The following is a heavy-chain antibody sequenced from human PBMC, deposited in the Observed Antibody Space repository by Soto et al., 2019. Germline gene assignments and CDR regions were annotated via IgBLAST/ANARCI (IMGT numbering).Heavy chain of an antibody. CDR2: IKQDGSEK. Sequence: GGSLRLSCAASGFTSSSYWTGCVRQAPGKGLEWLANIKQDGSEKKYVDSVKGRFTISRDNAKNSLYLQMISLRAEDTAVYYCARASWDSSGFYPYYFDYWGQGTLVTVSS. D-gene: IGHD3-22*01. V-gene: IGHV3-7*01. J-gene: IGHJ4*02. CDR1: GFTSSSYW. CDR3: ARASWDSSGFYPYYFDY.